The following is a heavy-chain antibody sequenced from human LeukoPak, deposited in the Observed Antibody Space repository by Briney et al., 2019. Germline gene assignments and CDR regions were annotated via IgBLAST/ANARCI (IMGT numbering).Heavy chain of an antibody. J-gene: IGHJ3*02. D-gene: IGHD7-27*01. CDR1: GGSINNYY. V-gene: IGHV4-59*08. CDR2: ISYSGST. CDR3: ARNWGSYAFDI. Sequence: SETLSLTCTVSGGSINNYYWSWIRQPPGKGLEWIAYISYSGSTNYNASLKSRVTISVDRSKNQFSLKLSSVTAADTAVYYCARNWGSYAFDIWGQGTMVTVSS.